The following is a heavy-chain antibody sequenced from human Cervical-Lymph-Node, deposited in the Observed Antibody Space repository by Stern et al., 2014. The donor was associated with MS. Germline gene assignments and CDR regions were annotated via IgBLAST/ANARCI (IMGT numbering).Heavy chain of an antibody. V-gene: IGHV3-23*04. CDR3: AKGIYGMDV. Sequence: EDQLVESGGGLVQPGGSLRLSCAASGFTFSSYAMSWVRHAPGTWLGLVSASSGGGGSTYYADSVKGRFTISRDNSKNTLYLQMNSLRAEDTAVYDCAKGIYGMDVWGQGTTVTVSS. CDR2: SSGGGGST. J-gene: IGHJ6*02. CDR1: GFTFSSYA.